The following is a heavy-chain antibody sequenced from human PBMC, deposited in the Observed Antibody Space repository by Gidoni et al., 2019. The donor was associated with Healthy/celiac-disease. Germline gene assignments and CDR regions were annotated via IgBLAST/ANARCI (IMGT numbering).Heavy chain of an antibody. CDR3: ARCYYDSSGYYPLYYFDY. CDR1: GYNFTGYY. V-gene: IGHV1-2*07. Sequence: QVQLVQSGAEVKKPGASVKVSCKASGYNFTGYYMHWVRQAPGQGLEWMGWINPNSGGTNYAHKFQGRVTMTRDTSISTAYMELSRLRSDDTAVYYCARCYYDSSGYYPLYYFDYWGQGTLVTVSS. J-gene: IGHJ4*02. D-gene: IGHD3-22*01. CDR2: INPNSGGT.